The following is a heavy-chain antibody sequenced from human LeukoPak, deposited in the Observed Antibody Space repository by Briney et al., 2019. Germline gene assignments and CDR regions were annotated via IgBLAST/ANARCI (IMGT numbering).Heavy chain of an antibody. CDR3: AVRGRNYIYDF. J-gene: IGHJ4*02. V-gene: IGHV1-8*01. CDR2: INPDSDDT. Sequence: ASVKVSCKASGYTFSSFHINWLRQAPEQGLEWMGWINPDSDDTGYAQKFQGRVTMTRDTSTNTAYMELNSLTSEDTAVYYYAVRGRNYIYDFWGQGTLVTVSS. CDR1: GYTFSSFH. D-gene: IGHD1-26*01.